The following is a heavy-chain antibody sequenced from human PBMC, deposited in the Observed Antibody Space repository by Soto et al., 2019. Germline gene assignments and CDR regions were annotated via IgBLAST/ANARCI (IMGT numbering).Heavy chain of an antibody. J-gene: IGHJ4*02. V-gene: IGHV3-11*04. CDR1: GFTVSNSY. Sequence: PGGSLRLSCAASGFTVSNSYMSWVRQAPGKGLEWVSDISGSGGSTYYADSVRGRFTISRDNAKNSLYLQMNSLRAEDTAVYYCARDSNYDSSGYYVRSYFDYWGQGTLVTVSS. CDR3: ARDSNYDSSGYYVRSYFDY. CDR2: ISGSGGST. D-gene: IGHD3-22*01.